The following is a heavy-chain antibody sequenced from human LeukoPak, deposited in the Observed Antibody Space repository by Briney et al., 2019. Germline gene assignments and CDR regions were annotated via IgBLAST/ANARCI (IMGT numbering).Heavy chain of an antibody. CDR1: GGSFSGYY. J-gene: IGHJ4*02. CDR2: INHSGST. Sequence: SETLSLTCAVYGGSFSGYYWSWIRQPPGKGLEWIGEINHSGSTNYNPSLKSRVTISVDTSKNQFSLKLSSVTAADTAVYYCARGYYDFWSGYYTSLDYWGQGTLVTVSS. D-gene: IGHD3-3*01. V-gene: IGHV4-34*01. CDR3: ARGYYDFWSGYYTSLDY.